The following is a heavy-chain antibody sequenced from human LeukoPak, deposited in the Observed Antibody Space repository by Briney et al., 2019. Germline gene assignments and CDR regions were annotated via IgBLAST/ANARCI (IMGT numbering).Heavy chain of an antibody. CDR3: ARDLRYCSGGSCYRGNWFDP. CDR1: GYTFTGYY. D-gene: IGHD2-15*01. J-gene: IGHJ5*02. V-gene: IGHV1-2*02. CDR2: INPNSGGT. Sequence: SSVKVSCKASGYTFTGYYMHCVRQAPGQGLEWMGWINPNSGGTNYAQKFQGRVTMTRETSISTAYMELSRLRSDDTAVYYCARDLRYCSGGSCYRGNWFDPWGQGTLVTVSS.